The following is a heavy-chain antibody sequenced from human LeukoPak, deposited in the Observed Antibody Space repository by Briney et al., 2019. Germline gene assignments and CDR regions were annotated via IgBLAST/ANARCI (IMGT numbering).Heavy chain of an antibody. D-gene: IGHD3-22*01. Sequence: GGSLRLSCTVSGFTFDDYAMHWARHTPGKGLEWVAGITWNRDNIGYGDSVKGRFTISRDSVKNVLYLQMNSLRPEDTALYYCAKDLSSAITSALVLDVWGQGTTVTVS. CDR2: ITWNRDNI. CDR3: AKDLSSAITSALVLDV. J-gene: IGHJ6*02. V-gene: IGHV3-9*01. CDR1: GFTFDDYA.